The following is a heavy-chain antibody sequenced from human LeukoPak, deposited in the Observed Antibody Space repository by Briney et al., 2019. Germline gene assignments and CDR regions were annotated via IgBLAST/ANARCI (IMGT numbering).Heavy chain of an antibody. Sequence: SETLSLTCTVSGGSISSGGYSWSWIRQHPGMGLEWIGYIYYSGSTNYNPSLKSRVTISVDTSKNQFSLKLSSVTAADTAVYYCARGPKGYYGSGSYYKPPFGYWGQGTLVTVSS. V-gene: IGHV4-31*03. CDR2: IYYSGST. CDR1: GGSISSGGYS. J-gene: IGHJ4*02. CDR3: ARGPKGYYGSGSYYKPPFGY. D-gene: IGHD3-10*01.